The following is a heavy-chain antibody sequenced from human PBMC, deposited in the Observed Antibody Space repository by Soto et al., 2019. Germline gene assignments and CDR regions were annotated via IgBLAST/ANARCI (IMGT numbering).Heavy chain of an antibody. J-gene: IGHJ6*02. CDR1: GFTVSSNY. CDR3: ARLYCTNGVCYPPYYYGMDV. V-gene: IGHV3-53*01. Sequence: PGGSLRLSCAASGFTVSSNYMSWVRQAPGKGLEWVSVIYSGGSTYYADSVKGRFTISRDNSKNTLYLQMNSLRAEDTAVYYCARLYCTNGVCYPPYYYGMDVWGQGTTVSVS. D-gene: IGHD2-8*01. CDR2: IYSGGST.